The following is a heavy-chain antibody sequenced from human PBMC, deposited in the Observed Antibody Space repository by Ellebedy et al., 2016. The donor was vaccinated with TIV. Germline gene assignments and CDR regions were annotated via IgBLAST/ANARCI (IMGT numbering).Heavy chain of an antibody. V-gene: IGHV5-51*01. Sequence: GESLKISCKGSEYNFTIYWIAWVRQMPGKGLEWMGIIYPGDSETRYSPSFQGQVTISADKSINTAYLQWSSLKASDTAMYYCARHPKNYNDGNPYYGPDTFDVWGQGTMVIVSS. CDR3: ARHPKNYNDGNPYYGPDTFDV. CDR2: IYPGDSET. J-gene: IGHJ3*01. D-gene: IGHD3-22*01. CDR1: EYNFTIYW.